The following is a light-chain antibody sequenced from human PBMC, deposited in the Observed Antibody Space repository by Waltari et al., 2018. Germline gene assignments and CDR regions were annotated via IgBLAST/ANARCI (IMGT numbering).Light chain of an antibody. Sequence: QSALTQTATVSGSPGQSITISCTGTSSDVGDYNFVSWYQQHPGKAPKLIIYDVNKRPSGVSSRFSGAKSGNTASLTISGLQAADEADYYCCSYAGSAISVFGGGTKLTVL. CDR2: DVN. J-gene: IGLJ3*02. CDR1: SSDVGDYNF. V-gene: IGLV2-23*02. CDR3: CSYAGSAISV.